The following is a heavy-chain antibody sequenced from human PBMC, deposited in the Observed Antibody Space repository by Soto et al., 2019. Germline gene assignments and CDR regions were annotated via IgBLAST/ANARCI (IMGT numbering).Heavy chain of an antibody. CDR1: GDSISSNNNY. Sequence: SETLSLTCTVSGDSISSNNNYWSWIRQPPGEGLEWIGFISYSGTTSYSPSLKSRVAISLDTSKNQFSLSLSSVTAADTAVYYCARHAGTQLWLNWFDPWGQGTLVTVS. CDR2: ISYSGTT. V-gene: IGHV4-30-4*01. J-gene: IGHJ5*02. CDR3: ARHAGTQLWLNWFDP. D-gene: IGHD5-18*01.